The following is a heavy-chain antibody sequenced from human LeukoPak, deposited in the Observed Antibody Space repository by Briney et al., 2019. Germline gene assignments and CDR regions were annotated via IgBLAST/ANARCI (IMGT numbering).Heavy chain of an antibody. J-gene: IGHJ5*02. D-gene: IGHD6-13*01. V-gene: IGHV3-64*01. CDR3: AREASPPYSSSWVNWFDP. CDR2: ISSNGGST. CDR1: GFTFSSYA. Sequence: GGSLRLSCAASGFTFSSYAMHWVRQAPGKGLEYVSAISSNGGSTYYANSVKGRFTISRDNSKNTLYLQMGSLRAEDMAVYYCAREASPPYSSSWVNWFDPWGQGTLVTVSS.